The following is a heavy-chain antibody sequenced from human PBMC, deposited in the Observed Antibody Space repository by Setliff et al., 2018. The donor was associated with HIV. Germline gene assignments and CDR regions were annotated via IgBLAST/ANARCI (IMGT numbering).Heavy chain of an antibody. J-gene: IGHJ3*02. V-gene: IGHV3-11*04. CDR3: ARVDAVTMIVVVLTRAFDI. CDR1: GFTFSDYY. Sequence: GSLRLSCAASGFTFSDYYMSWIRQAPGKGLEWVSYISSSGSTIYYADSVKGRFTISRDNAKNSLYLQMNSLRAEDTAVYDCARVDAVTMIVVVLTRAFDIWGQGTMVTVSS. D-gene: IGHD3-22*01. CDR2: ISSSGSTI.